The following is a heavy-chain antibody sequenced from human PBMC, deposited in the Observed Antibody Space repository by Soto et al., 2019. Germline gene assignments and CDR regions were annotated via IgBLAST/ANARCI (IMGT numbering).Heavy chain of an antibody. CDR3: AKEYYYYGMDV. J-gene: IGHJ6*02. Sequence: GGSLRLSCAASGFTFSSYAMTWVRQAPGRGLEWVSGISGSGVYTYSADSVKGRFTLSRDNSKNTLYLQMNSLRAEDTAVYYCAKEYYYYGMDVWGQGTTVTVSS. CDR1: GFTFSSYA. CDR2: ISGSGVYT. V-gene: IGHV3-23*01.